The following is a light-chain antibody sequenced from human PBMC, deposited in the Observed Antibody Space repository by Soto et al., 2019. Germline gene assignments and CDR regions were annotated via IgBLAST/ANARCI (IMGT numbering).Light chain of an antibody. Sequence: DIKMTQSPSSVSASVGDRVTITCQASQGISSCLAWYQQKPGKAPNLLIYAASSLQSGVPSRFSGSGSVIDFTLTISSLQPEDFATYYCQQTNSFPLTFGGGTKVEIK. CDR3: QQTNSFPLT. CDR2: AAS. V-gene: IGKV1-12*01. J-gene: IGKJ4*01. CDR1: QGISSC.